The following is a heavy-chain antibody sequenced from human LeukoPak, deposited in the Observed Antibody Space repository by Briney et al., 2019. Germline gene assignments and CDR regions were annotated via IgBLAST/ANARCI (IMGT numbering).Heavy chain of an antibody. Sequence: GGSLRLSCAASGFTFSSYWMSWVRQAPGKGLEWVANIKQDGSEKYYVDSVKGRFTISRDNAKNSLYLQMNSLRAEDTAVYYCARDNYDFWSGSPYYYYYMDVWGKGTTVTVSS. CDR3: ARDNYDFWSGSPYYYYYMDV. J-gene: IGHJ6*03. CDR1: GFTFSSYW. V-gene: IGHV3-7*01. CDR2: IKQDGSEK. D-gene: IGHD3-3*01.